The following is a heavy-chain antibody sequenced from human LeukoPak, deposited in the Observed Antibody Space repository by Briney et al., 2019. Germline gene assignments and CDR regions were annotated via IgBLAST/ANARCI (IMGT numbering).Heavy chain of an antibody. Sequence: PGGSLRLSCAASGFTFSDYYMSWIRQAPGKGLEWVSYISSSGSTIYYADSVKGRFTISRDNAKNSLYLQMNSLRAEDTALYYCAKDLSYDSSGYTLGFDIWGQGTMVTVSS. V-gene: IGHV3-11*01. J-gene: IGHJ3*02. D-gene: IGHD3-22*01. CDR1: GFTFSDYY. CDR2: ISSSGSTI. CDR3: AKDLSYDSSGYTLGFDI.